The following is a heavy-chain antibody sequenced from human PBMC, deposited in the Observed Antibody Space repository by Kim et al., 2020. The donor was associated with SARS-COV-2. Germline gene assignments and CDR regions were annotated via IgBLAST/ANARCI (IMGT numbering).Heavy chain of an antibody. J-gene: IGHJ6*02. D-gene: IGHD4-17*01. Sequence: GGSLRLSCAASGFTFSSYWMNWVRQAPGKGLEWVANIKQDGSEKYYVDSVKGRFTISRDNAKNSLYLQMNSLRAEDTAVYYCARDLTVTTHYYYGMDVWGQGTTVTVSS. CDR2: IKQDGSEK. CDR1: GFTFSSYW. V-gene: IGHV3-7*03. CDR3: ARDLTVTTHYYYGMDV.